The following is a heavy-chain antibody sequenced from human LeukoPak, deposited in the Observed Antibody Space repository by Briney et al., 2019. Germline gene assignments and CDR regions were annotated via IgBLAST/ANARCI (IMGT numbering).Heavy chain of an antibody. V-gene: IGHV4-30-2*01. CDR2: IYHSGST. CDR3: ARRYECSYDNCYGMDV. J-gene: IGHJ6*04. Sequence: SEALSLTCVDSGGSISSGGYSWSWIRQPPGKGLECIGYIYHSGSTYYNPPLKSRGSISVARTKNHFSLKLRSGTAAETTVLYCARRYECSYDNCYGMDVWGKGTTVTVSS. D-gene: IGHD1-1*01. CDR1: GGSISSGGYS.